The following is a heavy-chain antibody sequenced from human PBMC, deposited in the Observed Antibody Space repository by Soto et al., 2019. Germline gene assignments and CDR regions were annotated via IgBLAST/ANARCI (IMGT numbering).Heavy chain of an antibody. Sequence: EVQLVESGGGLVQPGGSLRLSCAASGFTFNRYWMGWVRQAPGKGPEWLANIKQDGSERYYVDSVKGRFTISRDNVKNSGDLEKNSLRAEDTGVYFRTPTISAPPGYYFWGQGTLVTVSS. V-gene: IGHV3-7*03. D-gene: IGHD3-22*01. J-gene: IGHJ4*02. CDR1: GFTFNRYW. CDR3: TPTISAPPGYYF. CDR2: IKQDGSER.